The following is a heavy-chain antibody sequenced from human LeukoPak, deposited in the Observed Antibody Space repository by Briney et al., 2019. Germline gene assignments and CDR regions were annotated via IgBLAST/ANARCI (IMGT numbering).Heavy chain of an antibody. J-gene: IGHJ4*02. CDR2: IWYDGSNK. V-gene: IGHV3-33*01. D-gene: IGHD6-6*01. CDR3: ARKSQLGPIDY. CDR1: GFTSSSYG. Sequence: GGSLRLSCAASGFTSSSYGMHWVRQAPGKGLEWVAVIWYDGSNKYYADSVKGRFTISRDNSKNTPYLQMNSLRAEDTAVYYCARKSQLGPIDYWGQGTLVTVSS.